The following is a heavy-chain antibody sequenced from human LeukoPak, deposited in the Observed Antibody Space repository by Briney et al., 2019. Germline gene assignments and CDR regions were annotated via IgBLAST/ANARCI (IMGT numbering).Heavy chain of an antibody. CDR1: GFTFDDYA. CDR3: ARIGLSALEDAFDI. J-gene: IGHJ3*02. Sequence: GGSLRLSCAASGFTFDDYAIHWVRQAPGKGLEWVSGISWNSGGIGYADSVKGRFTISRDNPKNTLYLQMNSLRAEDTAVYYCARIGLSALEDAFDIWGQGTMVTVSS. D-gene: IGHD3-3*01. V-gene: IGHV3-9*01. CDR2: ISWNSGGI.